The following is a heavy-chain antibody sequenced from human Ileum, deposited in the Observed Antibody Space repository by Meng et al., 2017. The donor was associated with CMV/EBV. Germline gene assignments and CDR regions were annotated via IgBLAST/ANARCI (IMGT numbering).Heavy chain of an antibody. J-gene: IGHJ4*02. CDR1: GDSISSAGYY. CDR2: IHYTGRT. D-gene: IGHD4-11*01. CDR3: ARERGSNYAFDC. Sequence: TVSGDSISSAGYYWTWFRQHPEKGLEWIGYIHYTGRTFYSPSLKSRVTISSDTSKNQFSLKLSSVTAADTAVYYCARERGSNYAFDCWGQGTLVTVSS. V-gene: IGHV4-31*02.